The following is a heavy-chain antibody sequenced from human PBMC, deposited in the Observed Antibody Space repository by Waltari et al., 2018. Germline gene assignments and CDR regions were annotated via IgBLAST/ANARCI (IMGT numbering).Heavy chain of an antibody. CDR2: IYYSGSP. V-gene: IGHV4-39*07. CDR3: ARVSGYGYYFDY. J-gene: IGHJ4*02. D-gene: IGHD5-12*01. CDR1: GGSISSSSYY. Sequence: QLQLQESGPGLVKPSETLSLTCTVSGGSISSSSYYWGWIRQPPGKGLEWIGSIYYSGSPYYNPSLKSRVTISVDTSKNQFSLKLSSVTAADTAVYYCARVSGYGYYFDYWGQGTLVTVSS.